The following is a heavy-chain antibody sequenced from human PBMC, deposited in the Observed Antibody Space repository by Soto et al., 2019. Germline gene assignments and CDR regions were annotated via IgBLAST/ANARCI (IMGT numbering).Heavy chain of an antibody. Sequence: SETLSLTCSVSGGSVTNYYWSWIRQPPGKGLEWIGYIYYTGSTNYNPSLKSRVTISADTSKNQFSLKLTSVTAADTAVYYCARAAIKGHQVAGQLPTSQTLDYWGQGTLVTVSS. J-gene: IGHJ4*02. CDR1: GGSVTNYY. D-gene: IGHD1-26*01. V-gene: IGHV4-59*02. CDR3: ARAAIKGHQVAGQLPTSQTLDY. CDR2: IYYTGST.